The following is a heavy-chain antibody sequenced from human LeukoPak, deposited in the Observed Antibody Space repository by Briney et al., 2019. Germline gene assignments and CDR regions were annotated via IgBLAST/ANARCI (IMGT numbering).Heavy chain of an antibody. J-gene: IGHJ1*01. V-gene: IGHV3-23*01. CDR2: ISGSGGST. CDR1: GFTFSSYA. D-gene: IGHD3-22*01. Sequence: GGSLRLSCAASGFTFSSYAMSWVRQAPGKGLEWVSAISGSGGSTYYADSVKGRFTISRDNFKNTLYLQMSSLRAEDTAVYYCAKAWYDSRGYREYFQHGRQGTRVTVSS. CDR3: AKAWYDSRGYREYFQH.